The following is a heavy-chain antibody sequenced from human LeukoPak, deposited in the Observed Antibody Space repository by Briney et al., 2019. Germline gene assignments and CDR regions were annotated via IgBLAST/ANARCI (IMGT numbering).Heavy chain of an antibody. CDR3: ARRYSYGMDV. J-gene: IGHJ6*02. CDR2: INHSGST. D-gene: IGHD5-18*01. V-gene: IGHV4-34*01. CDR1: GGSFSGYY. Sequence: PSETLSLTCAVYGGSFSGYYWSWIRQPPGKGLEWIGEINHSGSTNYNPSLKSRVTISVDTSKNQFSLKLSSVTAADTAVYYCARRYSYGMDVWGQGTTVTVSS.